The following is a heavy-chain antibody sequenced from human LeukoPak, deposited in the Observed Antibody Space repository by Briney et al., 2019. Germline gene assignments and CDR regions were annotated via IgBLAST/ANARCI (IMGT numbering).Heavy chain of an antibody. CDR3: ARKGSGWAGTFDY. D-gene: IGHD6-19*01. CDR2: IFHNGNT. J-gene: IGHJ4*02. CDR1: GGSISSDYY. V-gene: IGHV4-38-2*02. Sequence: SETLSLTCTVSGGSISSDYYWGWIRQPPGKGLEWIGNIFHNGNTYYNPSLKSRVTMSIDTSKNQFSLKLSSVTAADTAVYYCARKGSGWAGTFDYWGQGTLVTVSS.